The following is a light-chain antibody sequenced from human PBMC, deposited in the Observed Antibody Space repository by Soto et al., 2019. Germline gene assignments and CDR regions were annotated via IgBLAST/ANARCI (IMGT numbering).Light chain of an antibody. CDR1: SSDVGGYNY. V-gene: IGLV2-14*01. J-gene: IGLJ2*01. CDR3: SSYTSSSTQI. Sequence: QSALTQPASVSGSPGQSITISCTGTSSDVGGYNYVSWYQQHPGKAPILMIYDVSNRPSGVSNRFSGSKSGNTASLTISGLQAEDEAAYYCSSYTSSSTQIFGGGTKLTVL. CDR2: DVS.